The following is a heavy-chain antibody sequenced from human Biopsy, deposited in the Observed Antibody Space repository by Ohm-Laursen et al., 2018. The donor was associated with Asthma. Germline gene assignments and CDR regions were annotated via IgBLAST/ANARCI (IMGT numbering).Heavy chain of an antibody. CDR2: ISASGNST. Sequence: SLRLSCAASGFRFTSYAGSWVHQAPGKGPERVSTISASGNSTYYGDSVKGRFTISRDNSKNTLFLHMNSLRADGTAVYYCAKGRDSFDIWGQGTLVTVSS. V-gene: IGHV3-23*01. CDR3: AKGRDSFDI. J-gene: IGHJ3*02. D-gene: IGHD2-21*01. CDR1: GFRFTSYA.